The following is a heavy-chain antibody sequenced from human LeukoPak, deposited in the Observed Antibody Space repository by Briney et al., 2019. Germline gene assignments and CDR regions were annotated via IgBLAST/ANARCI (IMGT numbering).Heavy chain of an antibody. J-gene: IGHJ4*02. CDR3: ARQPFATPFDY. D-gene: IGHD2-15*01. Sequence: PSETLSLTCSVSGGSITDSYWSWIRQPPGKGLEWIGYIFYTGDTNSNPSLKSRVTVSLDTSKNQFSLRLTSVTAADTAVYYWARQPFATPFDYWGLGVLVTVSS. CDR2: IFYTGDT. CDR1: GGSITDSY. V-gene: IGHV4-59*08.